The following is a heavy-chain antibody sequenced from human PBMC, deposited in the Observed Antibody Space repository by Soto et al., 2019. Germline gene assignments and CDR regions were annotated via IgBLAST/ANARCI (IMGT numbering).Heavy chain of an antibody. J-gene: IGHJ6*02. V-gene: IGHV5-51*01. CDR3: VRLGGCTGGKCYPSSFYYYAMDD. CDR1: GYDFTSFTSYW. CDR2: IFPGDSDT. D-gene: IGHD2-15*01. Sequence: GESLKISCKGSGYDFTSFTSYWIGWVRQMPGKGPEWMVIIFPGDSDTRYSPSFQGQVTISADKSITTAYLQWSSLKASDTAMYYCVRLGGCTGGKCYPSSFYYYAMDDWGLGTTVTVSS.